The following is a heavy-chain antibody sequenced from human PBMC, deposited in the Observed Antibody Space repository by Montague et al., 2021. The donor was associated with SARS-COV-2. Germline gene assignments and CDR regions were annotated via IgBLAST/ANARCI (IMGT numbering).Heavy chain of an antibody. CDR3: ARGRQHINMVVVVVTGGEYYFDF. D-gene: IGHD3-22*01. V-gene: IGHV3-30*04. CDR2: ISYDGSNK. J-gene: IGHJ4*02. Sequence: SLRLSCAASGFTFSSYAMHWVRQALGKGLEWVAVISYDGSNKYYADSVKGRFTISRDNSKNTLYLQMNSLRAEDTAVYYCARGRQHINMVVVVVTGGEYYFDFWGQGTLVAVSS. CDR1: GFTFSSYA.